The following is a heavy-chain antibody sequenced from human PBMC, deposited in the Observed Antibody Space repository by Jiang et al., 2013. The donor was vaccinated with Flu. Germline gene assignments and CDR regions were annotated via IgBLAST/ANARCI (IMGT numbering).Heavy chain of an antibody. CDR2: ISYDGSNK. CDR1: GFTFSSYA. CDR3: ARGPFFSSWYDLRIHFQH. D-gene: IGHD6-13*01. Sequence: RLSCAASGFTFSSYAMHWVRQAPGKGLEWVAVISYDGSNKYYADSVKGRFTISRDNSKNTLYLQMNSLRAEDTAVYYCARGPFFSSWYDLRIHFQHWGQGTLVTVSS. J-gene: IGHJ1*01. V-gene: IGHV3-30-3*01.